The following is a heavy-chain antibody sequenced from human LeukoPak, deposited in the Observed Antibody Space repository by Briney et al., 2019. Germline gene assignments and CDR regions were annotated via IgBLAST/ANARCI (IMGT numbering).Heavy chain of an antibody. CDR3: ARVRSGSYYDFDY. CDR2: INHSGST. CDR1: GGSFSGYY. J-gene: IGHJ4*02. V-gene: IGHV4-34*01. Sequence: SETLSLTCAVYGGSFSGYYWSWIRQPPGKGLEWIGEINHSGSTNYNPSLKSRVTISVDTSKNQFSLKLSSVTAADTAAYYCARVRSGSYYDFDYWGQGTLVTVSS. D-gene: IGHD1-26*01.